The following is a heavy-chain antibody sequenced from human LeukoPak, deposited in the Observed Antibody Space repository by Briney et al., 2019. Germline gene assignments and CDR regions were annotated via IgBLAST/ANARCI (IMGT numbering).Heavy chain of an antibody. CDR3: ARGSGSYYIGDY. CDR2: ISSSGTYI. Sequence: PGGSLRLSCATSGFTFTNYAMTWVRQAPGKGLEWVSSISSSGTYIYYTDSVKGRFTISRDNAKNLLYLQMNSLRAEDTALYYCARGSGSYYIGDYWGQGTLVTVSS. J-gene: IGHJ4*02. D-gene: IGHD3-10*01. V-gene: IGHV3-21*06. CDR1: GFTFTNYA.